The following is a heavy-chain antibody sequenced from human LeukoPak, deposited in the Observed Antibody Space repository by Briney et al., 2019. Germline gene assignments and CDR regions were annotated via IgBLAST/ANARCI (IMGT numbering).Heavy chain of an antibody. CDR3: ATLGGRSSLWYKGAFDF. V-gene: IGHV5-51*01. Sequence: KCGESLKISCQGSGSTFSKYWIGWVRQLPGKGLEWMGLTFPGDSEARYSPSFEGQVTISADKSIDTAYLQWSSLKASDTAMYYCATLGGRSSLWYKGAFDFWGQGTMVIVS. CDR2: TFPGDSEA. J-gene: IGHJ3*01. D-gene: IGHD1-14*01. CDR1: GSTFSKYW.